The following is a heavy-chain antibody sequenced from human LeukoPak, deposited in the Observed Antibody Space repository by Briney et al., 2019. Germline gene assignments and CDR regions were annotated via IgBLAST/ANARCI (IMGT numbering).Heavy chain of an antibody. CDR1: GYTFTGYY. CDR3: VSSGHCNGTSCLTYYMDV. V-gene: IGHV1-46*01. J-gene: IGHJ6*03. CDR2: INPSGGST. D-gene: IGHD2-2*01. Sequence: ASVKVSCKASGYTFTGYYMHWVRQAPGQGLEWMGIINPSGGSTSYAQKFQGRVTMTRDTSTSTVYMELSSLRSEDTAVYYCVSSGHCNGTSCLTYYMDVWGKGTTVTVSS.